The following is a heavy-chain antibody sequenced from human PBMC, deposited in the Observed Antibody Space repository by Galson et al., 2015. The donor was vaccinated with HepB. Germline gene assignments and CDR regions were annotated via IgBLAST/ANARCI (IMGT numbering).Heavy chain of an antibody. Sequence: SLRLSCAASGFTFSSYEMNWVRQAPGKGLEWVSYISSSGSTIYYADSVKGRFTISRDNAKNSLYLQMNSLRAEDTAVYYCAREWDTAMVTITMYYYYGMDVWGQGTTVTVSS. J-gene: IGHJ6*02. CDR1: GFTFSSYE. CDR2: ISSSGSTI. V-gene: IGHV3-48*03. CDR3: AREWDTAMVTITMYYYYGMDV. D-gene: IGHD5-18*01.